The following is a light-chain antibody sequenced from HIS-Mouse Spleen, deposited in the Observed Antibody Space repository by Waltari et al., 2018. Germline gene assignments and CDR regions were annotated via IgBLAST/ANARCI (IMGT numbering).Light chain of an antibody. CDR1: ALPKKY. J-gene: IGLJ2*01. V-gene: IGLV3-10*01. CDR2: EDS. CDR3: YSTDSSGNHRV. Sequence: SYELTQPPSVSVSPGQTARITCSGDALPKKYAYWYQQKSGPAPVLVIYEDSKRPSGILGGFSGYSSGTMATLTISGAQVEDEADYYCYSTDSSGNHRVFGGGTKLTVL.